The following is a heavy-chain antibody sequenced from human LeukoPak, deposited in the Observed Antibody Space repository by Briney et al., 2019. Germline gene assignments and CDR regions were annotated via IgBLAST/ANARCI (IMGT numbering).Heavy chain of an antibody. V-gene: IGHV3-21*01. D-gene: IGHD6-19*01. CDR1: GFTFNYAW. Sequence: GGSLRLSCAASGFTFNYAWMSWVRQVPGKGLEWVSSISSSSSYIYYADSVKGRFTISRDNAKNSLYLQMNSLRAEDTAVYYCAGSGWPRDYWGQGTLVTVSS. CDR3: AGSGWPRDY. CDR2: ISSSSSYI. J-gene: IGHJ4*02.